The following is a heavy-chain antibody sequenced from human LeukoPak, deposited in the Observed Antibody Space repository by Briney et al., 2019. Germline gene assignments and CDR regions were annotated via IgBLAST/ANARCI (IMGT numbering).Heavy chain of an antibody. CDR1: GFTFSSYA. CDR2: ISSGSNII. CDR3: ASDRIY. Sequence: PGGSLRLSCAASGFTFSSYAMSWVRQAPGKGLEWVSYISSGSNIIYYADSVKGRFTISRDNAKNSLYLQMNSLRDEDTAVYYCASDRIYWGQGTLVTVSS. V-gene: IGHV3-48*02. J-gene: IGHJ4*02. D-gene: IGHD2/OR15-2a*01.